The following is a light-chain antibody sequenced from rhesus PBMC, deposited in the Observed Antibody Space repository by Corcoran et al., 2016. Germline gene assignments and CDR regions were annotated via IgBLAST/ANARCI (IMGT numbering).Light chain of an antibody. J-gene: IGKJ1*01. CDR3: QQYDSFPWT. CDR2: RAY. CDR1: QGISKW. V-gene: IGKV1-69*01. Sequence: DIQMTQSPSSLSASVGDRVTITCRASQGISKWVAWYQQKPGKAPKLLIYRAYNLGAGVPSRFRGSGSGTDVTLTVSSLQPEDFATYYCQQYDSFPWTFAQGTQVEFK.